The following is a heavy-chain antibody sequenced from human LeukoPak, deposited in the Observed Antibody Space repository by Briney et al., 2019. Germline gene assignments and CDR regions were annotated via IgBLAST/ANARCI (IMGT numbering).Heavy chain of an antibody. D-gene: IGHD2-2*01. V-gene: IGHV3-74*01. CDR3: ARGSGYCSATSCYRPEDY. CDR1: GFTFSSYW. CDR2: INTDGSGT. Sequence: GGSLRLSCTASGFTFSSYWMHWVRQAPGKGLVWVSRINTDGSGTRYADSVKGRFTISRDNAKNTLYLQVNNLRAEDTAVYYCARGSGYCSATSCYRPEDYWGQGTLVTVSS. J-gene: IGHJ4*02.